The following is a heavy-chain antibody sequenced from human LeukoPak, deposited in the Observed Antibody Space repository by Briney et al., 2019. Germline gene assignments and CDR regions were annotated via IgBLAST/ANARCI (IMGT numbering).Heavy chain of an antibody. J-gene: IGHJ4*02. CDR2: IYSGGST. Sequence: PGGSLRLSCVASGFTVSSNYMSWVRQAPGKGLEWVSVIYSGGSTYYADSVKGRFTISRDNSKNTLYLQMNSLRAEDTAVYYCAREVFFDYWGQGTLVTVSS. V-gene: IGHV3-53*01. CDR1: GFTVSSNY. CDR3: AREVFFDY.